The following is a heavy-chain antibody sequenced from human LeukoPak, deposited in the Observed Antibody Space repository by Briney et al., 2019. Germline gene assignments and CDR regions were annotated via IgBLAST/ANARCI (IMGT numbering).Heavy chain of an antibody. J-gene: IGHJ6*02. V-gene: IGHV4-31*03. CDR1: GGSISSGGYY. D-gene: IGHD3-3*01. CDR2: IYYSGST. CDR3: AREKTYYDFWSGYTRYYYGMDV. Sequence: PSETLSLTCTVSGGSISSGGYYWSWIRQHPGTGLEWIGYIYYSGSTYYNPSLKSRVTISVDTSKNQFSLKLSSMTAADTAVYYCAREKTYYDFWSGYTRYYYGMDVWGQGTTVTVSS.